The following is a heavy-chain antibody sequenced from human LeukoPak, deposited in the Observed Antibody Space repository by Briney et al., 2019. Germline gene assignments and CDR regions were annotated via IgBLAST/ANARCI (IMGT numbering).Heavy chain of an antibody. CDR1: GFTVSSNY. V-gene: IGHV3-23*01. Sequence: GGSLRLSCAASGFTVSSNYMSWVRQAPGKGLEWVSAISGSGGSTYYADSVRGRFTISRDNSKNTLYLQMNSLRAEDTAVYYCAKARIQLWDVDYWGQGTLSPSPQ. CDR2: ISGSGGST. D-gene: IGHD5-18*01. J-gene: IGHJ4*02. CDR3: AKARIQLWDVDY.